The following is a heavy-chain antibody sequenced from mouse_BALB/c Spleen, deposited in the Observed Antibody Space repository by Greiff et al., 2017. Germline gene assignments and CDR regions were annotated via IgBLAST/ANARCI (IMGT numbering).Heavy chain of an antibody. CDR1: GFTFSDYY. CDR2: ISDGGSYT. V-gene: IGHV5-4*02. J-gene: IGHJ1*01. CDR3: ARDYFDV. Sequence: EVKVEESGGGLVKPGGSLKLSCAASGFTFSDYYMYWVRQTPEKRLEWVATISDGGSYTYYPDSVKGRFTISRDNAKNNLYLQMSSLKSEDTAMYYCARDYFDVWGAGTTVTVSS.